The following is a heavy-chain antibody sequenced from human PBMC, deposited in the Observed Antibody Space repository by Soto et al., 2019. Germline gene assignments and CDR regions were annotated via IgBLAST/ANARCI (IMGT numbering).Heavy chain of an antibody. CDR1: GGSISSGGYY. CDR2: IYYSGST. V-gene: IGHV4-31*03. J-gene: IGHJ6*02. CDR3: ARDSKLELRPYYYYCMDV. D-gene: IGHD1-7*01. Sequence: SETLSLTCTVSGGSISSGGYYWSWIRQHPGKGLEWIGYIYYSGSTYYNPSLKSRVTISVDTSKNQFPLTLSSVTAADTAVYYCARDSKLELRPYYYYCMDVCRQGTTVTVSS.